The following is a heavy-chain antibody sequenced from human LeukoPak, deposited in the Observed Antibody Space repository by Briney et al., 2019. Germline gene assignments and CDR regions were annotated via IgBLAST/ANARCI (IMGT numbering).Heavy chain of an antibody. Sequence: SGTLSLTCTVSGGSIRSSYWNWIRQPPGKGLEWIGYIYFSGRTNYNPPLRSRVTISGDTSKNQFSLNLNSVTAADTAVYYCARGTGQWLVRGMYAFDIWGQGTMVTVSS. D-gene: IGHD6-19*01. J-gene: IGHJ3*02. V-gene: IGHV4-59*01. CDR3: ARGTGQWLVRGMYAFDI. CDR2: IYFSGRT. CDR1: GGSIRSSY.